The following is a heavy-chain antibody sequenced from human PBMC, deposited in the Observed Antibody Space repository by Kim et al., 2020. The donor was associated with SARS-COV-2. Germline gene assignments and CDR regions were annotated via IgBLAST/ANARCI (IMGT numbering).Heavy chain of an antibody. CDR1: GFTFSSYG. CDR2: ISYDGSNK. D-gene: IGHD3-10*01. CDR3: AKGSSGLC. Sequence: GGSLRLSCAASGFTFSSYGMPWVRQAPGKGLEWVAVISYDGSNKYYADSVKGRFTISRDNSKNTLYLQMNSLRAEDTAVYYCAKGSSGLCWAQGTHVTVS. V-gene: IGHV3-30*18. J-gene: IGHJ4*02.